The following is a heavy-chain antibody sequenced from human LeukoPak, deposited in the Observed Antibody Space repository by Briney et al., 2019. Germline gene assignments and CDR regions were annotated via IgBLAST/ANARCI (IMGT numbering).Heavy chain of an antibody. Sequence: PSETLSLTCAVSGYSISSGYYWGWIQQPPGKGLEWIGSIYHSGSTYYNPSLKSRVTISVDTSKNQFSLKLSSVTAADTAVYYCARHDVSAADYWGQGTLVTVSS. CDR1: GYSISSGYY. V-gene: IGHV4-38-2*01. CDR2: IYHSGST. CDR3: ARHDVSAADY. J-gene: IGHJ4*02. D-gene: IGHD3-16*01.